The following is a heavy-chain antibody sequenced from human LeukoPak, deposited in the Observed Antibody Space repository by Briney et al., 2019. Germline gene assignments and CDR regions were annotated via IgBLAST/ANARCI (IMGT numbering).Heavy chain of an antibody. Sequence: GGSLRLSCAASGFTFSSYAMSWVRQAPGKGLEWVSAISGSGGSTYYADSVKGRFTISRDNSKNTLYLQMNSLRAEDTAVYYYAKVFRVAAAGFIIYYYYGMDVWGQGTTVTVSS. V-gene: IGHV3-23*01. CDR3: AKVFRVAAAGFIIYYYYGMDV. D-gene: IGHD6-13*01. CDR1: GFTFSSYA. J-gene: IGHJ6*02. CDR2: ISGSGGST.